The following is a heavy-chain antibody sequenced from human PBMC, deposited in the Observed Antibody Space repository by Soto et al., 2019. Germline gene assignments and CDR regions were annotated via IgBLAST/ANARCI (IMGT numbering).Heavy chain of an antibody. V-gene: IGHV1-8*01. CDR3: ARDPRGYSVYDRGKRFDS. J-gene: IGHJ5*01. Sequence: ASLKVSCKASGYTFTSYDINWVRQATGQGLEWMGWMNPNSGNTGYAQKFQGRVTMTRNTSISTAYMELSSLRSEDTAVYYCARDPRGYSVYDRGKRFDSRGQGTLVTLSS. CDR1: GYTFTSYD. CDR2: MNPNSGNT. D-gene: IGHD5-12*01.